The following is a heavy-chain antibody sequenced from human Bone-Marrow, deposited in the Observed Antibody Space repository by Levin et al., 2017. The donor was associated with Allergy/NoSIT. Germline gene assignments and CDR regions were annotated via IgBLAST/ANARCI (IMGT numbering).Heavy chain of an antibody. Sequence: ASVKVSCTASGFNFSNYVMTWVRQPPGKGLEWVSAISGAGDTIYYADSVKGRFTLSRDNSRNTMSLQMNSLRAEDAAFYFCTKGRGTLDVWGQGTMVTVSS. CDR2: ISGAGDTI. J-gene: IGHJ3*01. CDR1: GFNFSNYV. D-gene: IGHD3-16*01. CDR3: TKGRGTLDV. V-gene: IGHV3-23*01.